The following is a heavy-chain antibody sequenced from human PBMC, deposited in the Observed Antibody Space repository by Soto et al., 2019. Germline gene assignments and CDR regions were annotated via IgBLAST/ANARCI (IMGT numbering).Heavy chain of an antibody. D-gene: IGHD5-18*01. CDR2: ISYDGSNK. CDR3: ARDRYSYGLTGFDY. J-gene: IGHJ4*02. Sequence: QVQLVESGGGVVQPGRSLRLSCAASGFTFSSYAMHWVRQAPGKGLEWVAVISYDGSNKYYADSVKGRFTISRDNSKNTLYLQMNSLRADDTAVYYCARDRYSYGLTGFDYWGQGTLVTVSS. CDR1: GFTFSSYA. V-gene: IGHV3-30-3*01.